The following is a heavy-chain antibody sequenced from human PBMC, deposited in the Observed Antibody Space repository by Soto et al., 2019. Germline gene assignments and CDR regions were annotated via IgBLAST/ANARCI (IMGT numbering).Heavy chain of an antibody. J-gene: IGHJ5*02. CDR3: ARPIEGGSSGYYH. Sequence: SETLSLTCTVSGGSISSSNYYWAWIRQPPGKGLEWIGSFYYSGSTYYKPSLKSRVSISVDTSKNQFSLKLSSVTAADTAVYYCARPIEGGSSGYYHWGQGTLVTISS. CDR2: FYYSGST. V-gene: IGHV4-39*01. D-gene: IGHD3-22*01. CDR1: GGSISSSNYY.